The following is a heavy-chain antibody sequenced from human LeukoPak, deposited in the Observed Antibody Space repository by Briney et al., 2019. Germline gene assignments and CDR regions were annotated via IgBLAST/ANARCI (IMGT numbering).Heavy chain of an antibody. Sequence: PSETLSLTCTVSGGSISSHYWSWIRQPPGKGLEWIGFIYYSGSTDYNPSLRSRVTISVDTSRTRFSLKPSSVTAADTAVYYCARETYNSGWFEDWGQGTLVTVSS. CDR3: ARETYNSGWFED. V-gene: IGHV4-59*11. D-gene: IGHD6-19*01. CDR2: IYYSGST. CDR1: GGSISSHY. J-gene: IGHJ5*01.